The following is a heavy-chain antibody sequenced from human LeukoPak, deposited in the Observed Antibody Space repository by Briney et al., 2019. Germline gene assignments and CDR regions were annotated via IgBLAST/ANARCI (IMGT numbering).Heavy chain of an antibody. Sequence: GGSLRLSCAASGFTFSSYWMSWVRQAPGKGLEWVANIKQDGSEKYYVDSVKGRFTISRDNAKNSLYLQMNSLRAEDTAVYYCARTSDGYNRGGFDYWGQGTLVTVSS. V-gene: IGHV3-7*01. CDR2: IKQDGSEK. D-gene: IGHD5-24*01. CDR3: ARTSDGYNRGGFDY. J-gene: IGHJ4*02. CDR1: GFTFSSYW.